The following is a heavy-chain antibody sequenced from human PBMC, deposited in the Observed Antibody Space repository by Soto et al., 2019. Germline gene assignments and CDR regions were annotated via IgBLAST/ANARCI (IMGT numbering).Heavy chain of an antibody. V-gene: IGHV4-39*01. CDR2: VYYDEST. J-gene: IGHJ4*02. CDR1: GVSLNSGHYY. D-gene: IGHD2-15*01. CDR3: GKVLIGATRHADVDS. Sequence: QVQLQESGPGLLEPLETLSLTCSVSGVSLNSGHYYWVWVRQSPGKGLAWIASVYYDESTYYNPSLKSLVTIYRDKPRNQFSLTLKSVTAADTAVYYCGKVLIGATRHADVDSWGQGARVTVSS.